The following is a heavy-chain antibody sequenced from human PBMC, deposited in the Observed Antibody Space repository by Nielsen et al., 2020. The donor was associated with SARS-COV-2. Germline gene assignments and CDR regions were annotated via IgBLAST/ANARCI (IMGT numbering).Heavy chain of an antibody. CDR3: ARAEGSGLDY. CDR1: GFPLFNYD. V-gene: IGHV3-13*01. D-gene: IGHD3-10*01. J-gene: IGHJ4*02. CDR2: IATAGDT. Sequence: GGSLRLSCAASGFPLFNYDMHWIRHVLGKGLEWVATIATAGDTFYPGSVRGRFIVSRENAKNSFYLQMNGLTAEDTAIYYCARAEGSGLDYWGQGALVTVSS.